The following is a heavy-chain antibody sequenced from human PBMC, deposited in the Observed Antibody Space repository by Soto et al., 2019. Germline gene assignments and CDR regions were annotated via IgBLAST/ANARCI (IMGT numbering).Heavy chain of an antibody. CDR1: GGSISSSSYY. CDR2: IYYSGST. V-gene: IGHV4-39*01. J-gene: IGHJ4*02. Sequence: SETLSLTCTVSGGSISSSSYYWGWIRQPPGKGLEWIGSIYYSGSTYYNPSLKSRATISVDTSKNQFSLKLSSVTAADTAVYYCASIMTTVVGIDYWGQGTLVTVSS. D-gene: IGHD4-17*01. CDR3: ASIMTTVVGIDY.